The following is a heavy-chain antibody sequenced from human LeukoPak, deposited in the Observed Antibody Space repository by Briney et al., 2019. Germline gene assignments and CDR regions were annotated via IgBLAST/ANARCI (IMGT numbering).Heavy chain of an antibody. Sequence: SGGSLRLSCAASGFTFSSYGMHWVRQAPGKGLEWVAVIWFDGTDKYYADSVKGRFTISRDNSKNTLYLQMNSLRAEDTSLYYCARGGYRGYEGTYHYWMDVWGQGTTVTVSS. J-gene: IGHJ6*02. CDR2: IWFDGTDK. V-gene: IGHV3-33*01. CDR1: GFTFSSYG. CDR3: ARGGYRGYEGTYHYWMDV. D-gene: IGHD5-12*01.